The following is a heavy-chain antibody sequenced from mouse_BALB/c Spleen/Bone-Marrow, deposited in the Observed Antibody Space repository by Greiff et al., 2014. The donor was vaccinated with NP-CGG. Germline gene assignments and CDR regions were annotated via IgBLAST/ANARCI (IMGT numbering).Heavy chain of an antibody. CDR3: TRTYDYDEGGFDY. D-gene: IGHD2-4*01. V-gene: IGHV1-69*02. Sequence: VKLVESGAELVRPGASVKLSCKASGYAFTSYWISWVKQRPGQGLEWIGNIYPSDSYTNYNQKFKDKATLTVDKSSSTAYMQLSSPTSEDSAVYYCTRTYDYDEGGFDYWGQGTTLTVSS. CDR2: IYPSDSYT. J-gene: IGHJ2*01. CDR1: GYAFTSYW.